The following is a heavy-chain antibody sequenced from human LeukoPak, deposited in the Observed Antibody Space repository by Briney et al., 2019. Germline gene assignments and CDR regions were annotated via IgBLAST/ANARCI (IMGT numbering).Heavy chain of an antibody. CDR1: GFTFNRYG. V-gene: IGHV3-33*01. Sequence: GGSLRLSCAASGFTFNRYGMHWVRQAPGKGLELVAFTGPDGKKTFYGDSLYGRFTISRDNFEDTVFLQMNTMRAEDTAVYYCARQIVEGQQNYYMDVWRNRTKVTVSS. CDR2: TGPDGKKT. D-gene: IGHD5-24*01. J-gene: IGHJ6*03. CDR3: ARQIVEGQQNYYMDV.